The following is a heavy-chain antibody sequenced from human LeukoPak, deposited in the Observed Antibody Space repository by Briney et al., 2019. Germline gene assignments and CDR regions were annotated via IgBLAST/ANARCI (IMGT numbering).Heavy chain of an antibody. CDR1: GYTFIDSY. V-gene: IGHV1-2*02. J-gene: IGHJ4*02. CDR2: INPNSGDT. D-gene: IGHD2-8*01. CDR3: ARRGISTVMAFFY. Sequence: ASVKVSCKASGYTFIDSYIHWVRQAPGQGPGWMGWINPNSGDTNTAQELQGRVTMSRDTSISTAYMELSSLRFDDTAMYYCARRGISTVMAFFYWGQGTLVTVSS.